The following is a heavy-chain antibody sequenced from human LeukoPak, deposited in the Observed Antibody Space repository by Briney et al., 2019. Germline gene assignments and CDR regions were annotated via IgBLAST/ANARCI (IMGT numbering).Heavy chain of an antibody. D-gene: IGHD6-13*01. V-gene: IGHV3-15*01. CDR1: GFTFSNAW. CDR3: TTVLRQQLATRTFDY. Sequence: GGSLRLSCAASGFTFSNAWMSWVRQAPGKGLEWVGRIKSKTDGGTTDYAAPVKGRFTISRDDSKNTLYLQMNSLKTDDTPLYYCTTVLRQQLATRTFDYWGQGTLVTVSS. J-gene: IGHJ4*02. CDR2: IKSKTDGGTT.